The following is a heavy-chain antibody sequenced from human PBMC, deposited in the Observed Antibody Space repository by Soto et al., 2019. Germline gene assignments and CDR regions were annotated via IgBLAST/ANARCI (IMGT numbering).Heavy chain of an antibody. Sequence: QLQLQESGPGLVKPSETLSLNCSVSGGSIRTTSHYWSWIRQPPGKGLQWIGTVYYSGSTYYNPSLQSRVTLSVDTSRNHCSLKLRSVTAADTAVYCCARCGGSCGGDSCYFSFDHWGQGTRVTVSS. CDR2: VYYSGST. CDR1: GGSIRTTSHY. D-gene: IGHD2-21*02. J-gene: IGHJ5*02. CDR3: ARCGGSCGGDSCYFSFDH. V-gene: IGHV4-39*02.